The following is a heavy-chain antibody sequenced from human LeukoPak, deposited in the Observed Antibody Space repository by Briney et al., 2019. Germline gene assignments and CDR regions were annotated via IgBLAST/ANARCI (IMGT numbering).Heavy chain of an antibody. Sequence: SETLSLTCNVSGGSINNYYWSWIRQPPGKGLEWIGYIYYSGSTNYNPSLKSRVTISVDTSKNQFSLKLSSVTAADTAVYYCARSTVTSTALWFDPWGQGTLVTVSS. J-gene: IGHJ5*02. V-gene: IGHV4-59*01. D-gene: IGHD4-17*01. CDR3: ARSTVTSTALWFDP. CDR1: GGSINNYY. CDR2: IYYSGST.